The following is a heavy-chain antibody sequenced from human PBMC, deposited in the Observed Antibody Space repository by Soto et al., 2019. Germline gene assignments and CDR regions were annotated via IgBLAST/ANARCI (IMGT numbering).Heavy chain of an antibody. CDR3: VRAPVIAAALQAGWFDP. CDR1: EFTFSGLS. V-gene: IGHV3-21*01. D-gene: IGHD6-13*01. Sequence: GLLRLSYTAAEFTFSGLSVHCVRQSTGKGLEWVSSISSSSSYIYYADSLKCRFTISRDNAKNSLYLQMNSLRAEDTAAYYCVRAPVIAAALQAGWFDPWGQGTLVTVSS. CDR2: ISSSSSYI. J-gene: IGHJ5*02.